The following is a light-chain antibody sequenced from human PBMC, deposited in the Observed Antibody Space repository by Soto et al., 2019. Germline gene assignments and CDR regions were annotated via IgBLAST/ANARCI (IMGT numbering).Light chain of an antibody. CDR3: QQYGSSSYT. CDR2: AAS. CDR1: QSISSSY. Sequence: EIVLTQSPGTLSLSPGERATLSCMASQSISSSYLAWYQQKPGQAPRLLIYAASSRATGIPDRFSGSGSGTDFTLTIIRLEPEEFAVYYCQQYGSSSYTFGQGTQLEIK. V-gene: IGKV3-20*01. J-gene: IGKJ2*01.